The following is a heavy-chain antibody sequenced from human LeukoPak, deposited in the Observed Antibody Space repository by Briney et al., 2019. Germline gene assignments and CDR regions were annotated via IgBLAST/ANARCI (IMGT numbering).Heavy chain of an antibody. V-gene: IGHV3-66*01. Sequence: PGGSLRLSCAASGFTVSSNYMSWVRQAPGKGLGWVSAIYTGGSTYYAGSVKGRFTISRDNSKNTLYLQMNSLRAEDTAVYYCARVGEGNYGSGSYYNEDYFDYWGQGTLVTVSS. CDR2: IYTGGST. CDR3: ARVGEGNYGSGSYYNEDYFDY. D-gene: IGHD3-10*01. CDR1: GFTVSSNY. J-gene: IGHJ4*02.